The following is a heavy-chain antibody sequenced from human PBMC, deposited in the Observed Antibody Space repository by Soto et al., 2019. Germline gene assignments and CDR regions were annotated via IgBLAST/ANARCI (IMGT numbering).Heavy chain of an antibody. Sequence: QVQLVQSGAEVKKPGSSVKVSCKASGGTFSSYTISWVRQAPGQGLEWMGRIIPILGIANYAQKFQGRVTITADKSTSKAYMELSSLRSEDTAVYYCARDLTIPNMDVWGKGTTVTVSS. CDR3: ARDLTIPNMDV. V-gene: IGHV1-69*08. CDR2: IIPILGIA. J-gene: IGHJ6*03. CDR1: GGTFSSYT.